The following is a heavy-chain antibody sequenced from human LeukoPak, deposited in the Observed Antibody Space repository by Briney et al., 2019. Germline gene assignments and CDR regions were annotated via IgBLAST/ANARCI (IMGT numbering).Heavy chain of an antibody. V-gene: IGHV3-7*01. CDR3: ARDLKPGGAFDI. D-gene: IGHD3-10*01. J-gene: IGHJ3*02. CDR1: GFTFSSYW. CDR2: TNQDGSDK. Sequence: PGGSLRLSCAASGFTFSSYWMSWVRQAPGKGLEWVANTNQDGSDKDYLDSVKGRFTISRDNAKNSLYLQMDSLRAEDTAVYYCARDLKPGGAFDIWGQGTMVTVSS.